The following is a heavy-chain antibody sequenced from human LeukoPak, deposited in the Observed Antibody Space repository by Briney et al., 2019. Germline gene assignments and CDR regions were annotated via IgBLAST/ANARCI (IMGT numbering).Heavy chain of an antibody. V-gene: IGHV3-21*01. CDR2: TGLSSSYI. CDR1: GFSLSIYD. CDR3: ARERSYCSGATCSLDL. Sequence: GSLGLSCAASGFSLSIYDMVWVRQAPGKGLEWIASTGLSSSYIGYADSVKGRFTISRDNGENSVYLQMNSLRAEDTAVYFCARERSYCSGATCSLDLWGQGTLVTVCS. J-gene: IGHJ5*02. D-gene: IGHD2-15*01.